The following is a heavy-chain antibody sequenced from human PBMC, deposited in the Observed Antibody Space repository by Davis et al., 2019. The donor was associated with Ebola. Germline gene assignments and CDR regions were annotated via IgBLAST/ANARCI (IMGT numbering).Heavy chain of an antibody. CDR3: ASHITMVRGADDAFDI. D-gene: IGHD3-10*01. V-gene: IGHV1-8*01. CDR1: GYTFTSYD. J-gene: IGHJ3*02. Sequence: ASVKVSCKASGYTFTSYDINWVRQATGQGLEWMGWMNPNSGNTGYAQKFQGRVTMTRNTSISTAYMELSSLRSEDTAMYYCASHITMVRGADDAFDIWGQGTMVTVSS. CDR2: MNPNSGNT.